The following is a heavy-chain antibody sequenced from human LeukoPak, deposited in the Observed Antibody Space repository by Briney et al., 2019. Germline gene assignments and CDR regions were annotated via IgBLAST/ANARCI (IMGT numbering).Heavy chain of an antibody. V-gene: IGHV3-23*01. CDR3: ARLSSGWYWDFDY. J-gene: IGHJ4*02. Sequence: GGSLRLSCAASGFTFSSYTMSWVRQAPGKGLEWVSTITTSDGNTYYADSVKGRFTVSRDNSKNTLFLQMNSLRAEDTAVYYCARLSSGWYWDFDYWGQGTLVTVSP. D-gene: IGHD6-19*01. CDR1: GFTFSSYT. CDR2: ITTSDGNT.